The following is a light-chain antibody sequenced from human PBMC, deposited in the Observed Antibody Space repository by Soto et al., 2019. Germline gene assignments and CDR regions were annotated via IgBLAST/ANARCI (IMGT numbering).Light chain of an antibody. CDR3: SSYTTSSARV. CDR2: EVS. J-gene: IGLJ1*01. CDR1: SSDIGSYNY. Sequence: QSALTQPASVSGSPGQSITVSCTGTSSDIGSYNYVSWYQQRPGKAPKLMIYEVSNRPSGVSTRFSGSKSGNTASLTISGLQAEDEADYYCSSYTTSSARVFGTGTKLTVL. V-gene: IGLV2-14*01.